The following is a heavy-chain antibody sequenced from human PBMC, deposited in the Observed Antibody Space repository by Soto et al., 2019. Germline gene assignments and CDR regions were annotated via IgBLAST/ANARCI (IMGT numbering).Heavy chain of an antibody. CDR3: ARDRAYFDY. Sequence: EVPLVESGGGLVQPGGSLRLSCVASGITVTTNYMSWVRQAPGKGLEWVSVIYSGGSTYYADSVKGRFTISRDNSKNTLYLQMNGLRAEDTAVYYCARDRAYFDYWGQGTLVTVSS. CDR1: GITVTTNY. V-gene: IGHV3-66*01. CDR2: IYSGGST. J-gene: IGHJ4*02. D-gene: IGHD3-10*01.